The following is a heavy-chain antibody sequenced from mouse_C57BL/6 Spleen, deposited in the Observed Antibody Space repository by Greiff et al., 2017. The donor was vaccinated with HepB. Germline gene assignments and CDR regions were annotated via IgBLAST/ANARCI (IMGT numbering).Heavy chain of an antibody. CDR3: ARTLYDYGWFAY. CDR1: GYTFTSYW. D-gene: IGHD2-4*01. Sequence: VKLVESGAELVRPGSSVKLSCKASGYTFTSYWMDWVKQRPGQGLEWIGNIYPSDSETHYNQKFKDKATLTVDKSSSTAYMQLSSLTSEDSAVYYCARTLYDYGWFAYWGQGTLVTVSA. V-gene: IGHV1-61*01. CDR2: IYPSDSET. J-gene: IGHJ3*01.